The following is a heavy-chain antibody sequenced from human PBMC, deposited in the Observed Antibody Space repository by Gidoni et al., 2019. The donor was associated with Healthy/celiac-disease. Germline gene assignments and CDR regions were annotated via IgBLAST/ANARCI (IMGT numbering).Heavy chain of an antibody. CDR2: ISSSSSYI. CDR3: ARRGIREATVLDY. CDR1: GFTFSSYS. J-gene: IGHJ4*02. V-gene: IGHV3-21*01. Sequence: EVQLVESGGGLVKPGGSLRLSCAASGFTFSSYSMNWVRQAPGKGLEWVSSISSSSSYIYYADSVKGRFTISRDNAKNSLYLQMNSLRAEDTAVYYCARRGIREATVLDYWGQGTLVTVSS. D-gene: IGHD1-1*01.